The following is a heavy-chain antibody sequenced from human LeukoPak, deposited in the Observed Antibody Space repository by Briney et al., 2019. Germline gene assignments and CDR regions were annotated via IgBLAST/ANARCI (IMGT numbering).Heavy chain of an antibody. J-gene: IGHJ4*02. CDR3: ARVNTDYRGSLDY. CDR1: GGSISSYY. CDR2: IYCSGST. V-gene: IGHV4-59*12. D-gene: IGHD4-11*01. Sequence: KPSVTLSLTCTVSGGSISSYYWSWIRQPPGKGLEWIGYIYCSGSTNYNPSLKSRVTISVDTSKNQFSLKLSSVTASDTAVYYCARVNTDYRGSLDYWGQGTLVTVSS.